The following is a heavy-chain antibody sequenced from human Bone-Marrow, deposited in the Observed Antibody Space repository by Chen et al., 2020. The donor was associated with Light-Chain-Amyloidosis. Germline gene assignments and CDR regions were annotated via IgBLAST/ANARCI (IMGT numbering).Heavy chain of an antibody. J-gene: IGHJ2*01. Sequence: QVQLVESGGGAVQPGKSLRLSCAASGFLFNTYAMHWVRQAPGKGLEWVATVWYDGSKKQYGDSVKGRFTISRDNSKNTIYLQMNNLTVEDTAVYFCARDRPKLGVWYFDLWGRGTLLTV. CDR1: GFLFNTYA. V-gene: IGHV3-33*01. CDR2: VWYDGSKK. D-gene: IGHD7-27*01. CDR3: ARDRPKLGVWYFDL.